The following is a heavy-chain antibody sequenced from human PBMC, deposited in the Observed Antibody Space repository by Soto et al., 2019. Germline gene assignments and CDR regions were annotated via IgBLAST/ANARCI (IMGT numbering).Heavy chain of an antibody. V-gene: IGHV1-18*01. CDR2: ISTFNGKT. J-gene: IGHJ3*01. CDR1: RYTFTSHG. CDR3: ARLLTEGATFREDAFDL. Sequence: QIQLVQSGGDVKTPGASVKVSCTTSRYTFTSHGIAWVRQAPGQGLEWMGWISTFNGKTDYAQKFQGRVTMTADTITSTVHMELRSLRSDDTAGYYCARLLTEGATFREDAFDLWGPGTKVTVSS. D-gene: IGHD3-9*01.